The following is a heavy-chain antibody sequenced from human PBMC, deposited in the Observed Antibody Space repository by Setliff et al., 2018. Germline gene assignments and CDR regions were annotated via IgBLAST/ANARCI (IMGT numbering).Heavy chain of an antibody. CDR2: ISGDGITI. CDR3: SRALNY. V-gene: IGHV3-11*04. CDR1: GFSFSYFY. Sequence: GGSLRLSCAASGFSFSYFYMSWVRQAPGKGLEWLSKISGDGITIFYADSVRGRFTISRDNAKNSLFLQMDSLRAEDTAVYYCSRALNYWGQGTLVTVSS. J-gene: IGHJ4*02.